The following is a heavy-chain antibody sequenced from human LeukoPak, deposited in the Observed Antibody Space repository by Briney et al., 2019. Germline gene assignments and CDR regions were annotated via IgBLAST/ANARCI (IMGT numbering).Heavy chain of an antibody. V-gene: IGHV1-2*06. CDR1: GYTFTGCY. CDR3: ARDLGYSYGYGNSNFDY. Sequence: GASVKVSCKASGYTFTGCYMHWARQAPGQGLEWMGRINPNSGGTNYAQKFQGRVTMTRDTSISTAYMELSRLRSDDTAVYYCARDLGYSYGYGNSNFDYWGQGTLVTVSS. CDR2: INPNSGGT. J-gene: IGHJ4*02. D-gene: IGHD5-18*01.